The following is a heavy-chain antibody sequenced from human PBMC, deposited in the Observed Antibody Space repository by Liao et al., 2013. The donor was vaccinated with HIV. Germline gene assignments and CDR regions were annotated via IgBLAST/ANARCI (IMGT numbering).Heavy chain of an antibody. V-gene: IGHV4-30-4*08. CDR3: AGDAGGGPKGYFDL. CDR1: NGSISSGDYH. CDR2: IFSSGST. Sequence: QVQLQESGPGLVKPSQTLSLTCTVSNGSISSGDYHWGWIRQSPGKGLEWIGFIFSSGSTYYNPSLKSRISISIDTSKNQFSLNLGSVTAADTAVYYCAGDAGGGPKGYFDLWGRGTLVTVSS. J-gene: IGHJ2*01. D-gene: IGHD3-10*01.